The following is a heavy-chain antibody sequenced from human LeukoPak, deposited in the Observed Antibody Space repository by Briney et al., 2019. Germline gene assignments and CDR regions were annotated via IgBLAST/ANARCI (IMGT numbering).Heavy chain of an antibody. CDR3: ARDRRFGESDKYFDY. CDR2: ISSSSSTI. J-gene: IGHJ4*02. Sequence: PGGSLRLSCAASGFTFSSYSMNWVRQAPGKGLEWVSYISSSSSTIYYADSVKGRFTISRDNAKNSLYLQMNSLRAEDTAVYYCARDRRFGESDKYFDYWGQGTLVTVSS. D-gene: IGHD3-10*01. V-gene: IGHV3-48*01. CDR1: GFTFSSYS.